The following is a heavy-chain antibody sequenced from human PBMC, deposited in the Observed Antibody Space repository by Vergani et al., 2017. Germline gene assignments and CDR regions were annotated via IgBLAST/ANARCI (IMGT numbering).Heavy chain of an antibody. CDR1: GYTFTSYY. D-gene: IGHD3-22*01. CDR2: INPRGGST. J-gene: IGHJ4*02. CDR3: ARDLGYDSSGPKYYFDY. V-gene: IGHV1-46*03. Sequence: QVQLVQSGAEVKKPGASVKVSCKASGYTFTSYYMHWVRQAPGQGLEWMGIINPRGGSTSYAQKFQGRVTMTRDTPTSTVYLELSSLRSEDTAVYYCARDLGYDSSGPKYYFDYWGQGTLVTVSS.